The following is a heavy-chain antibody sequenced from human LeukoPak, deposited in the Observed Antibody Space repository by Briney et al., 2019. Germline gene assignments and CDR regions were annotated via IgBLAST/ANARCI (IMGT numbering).Heavy chain of an antibody. J-gene: IGHJ4*02. V-gene: IGHV1-18*04. D-gene: IGHD2-2*01. Sequence: GASVKVSCKASGYTFTSYYMHWVRQAPGQGLEWMGWIRAYNGNTNYAQKIQGRVTMTTDTSTNTAYMELRSLRSDATAVYYCARAPPHLCSSTSCFGDYWGQGTLVTVSS. CDR1: GYTFTSYY. CDR3: ARAPPHLCSSTSCFGDY. CDR2: IRAYNGNT.